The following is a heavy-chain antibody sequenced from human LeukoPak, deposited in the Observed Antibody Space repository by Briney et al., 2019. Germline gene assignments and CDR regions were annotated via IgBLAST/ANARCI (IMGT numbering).Heavy chain of an antibody. D-gene: IGHD4-23*01. CDR1: GFTFSTYG. J-gene: IGHJ4*02. Sequence: GGSLRLSCAASGFTFSTYGMHWVRQAPGKGLEWVAFIRFDGSNKYYADSMKGRFTISRDNSMNTLYLQMNSLRPEDTAVYYCAKDRRDYGGNIDYWGQGTLVTVSS. CDR3: AKDRRDYGGNIDY. CDR2: IRFDGSNK. V-gene: IGHV3-30*02.